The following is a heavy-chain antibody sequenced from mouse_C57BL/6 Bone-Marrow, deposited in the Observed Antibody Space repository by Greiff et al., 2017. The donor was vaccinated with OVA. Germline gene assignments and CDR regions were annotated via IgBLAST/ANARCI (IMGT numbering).Heavy chain of an antibody. CDR2: ISNGGGST. J-gene: IGHJ2*01. Sequence: EVKVVESGGGLVQPGGSLKLSCAASGFTFSDYYMYWVRQTPEKRLEWVAYISNGGGSTYYPDTVKGRFTISRDNAKNTLYLQMSRLKSEDTAMYYCARQYYGLDYWGQGTTLTVSS. CDR3: ARQYYGLDY. CDR1: GFTFSDYY. V-gene: IGHV5-12*01. D-gene: IGHD1-1*01.